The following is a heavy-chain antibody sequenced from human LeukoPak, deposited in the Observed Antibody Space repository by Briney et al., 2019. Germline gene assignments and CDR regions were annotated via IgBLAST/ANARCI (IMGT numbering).Heavy chain of an antibody. CDR1: DYTFTNYG. D-gene: IGHD5-18*01. J-gene: IGHJ5*02. V-gene: IGHV1-18*01. CDR3: ARSVETAMVFDP. CDR2: ISTHDGHT. Sequence: ASVKVSCKASDYTFTNYGITWVRQAPGQGLEWMGWISTHDGHTICAQDLQGRVTMTTDTSTTTAYMELRRLKSDDTAVYYCARSVETAMVFDPWGQGTLVTVSS.